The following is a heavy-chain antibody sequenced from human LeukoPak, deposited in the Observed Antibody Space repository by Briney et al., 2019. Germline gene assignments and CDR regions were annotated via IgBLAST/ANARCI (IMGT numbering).Heavy chain of an antibody. CDR1: GGSFSGYY. Sequence: PSETLSLTCAVYGGSFSGYYWSWIRQPPGKRLEWIGEINHSGSTNYNPSLKSRVTISVDTSKNQFSLKLSSVTAADTAVYYCARSKGLGYGDYGAFDIWGQGAMVTVSS. J-gene: IGHJ3*02. CDR2: INHSGST. D-gene: IGHD4-17*01. CDR3: ARSKGLGYGDYGAFDI. V-gene: IGHV4-34*01.